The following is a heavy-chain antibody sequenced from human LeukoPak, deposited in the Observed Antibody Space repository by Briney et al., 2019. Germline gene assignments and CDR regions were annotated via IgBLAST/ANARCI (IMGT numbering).Heavy chain of an antibody. Sequence: ASETLSFTCTVSGGSISSSSYYWGWIRQPPGKGLEWIGSIYYSGSTYYNPSLKSRVTIFVDTSKNQFSLKLSSVTAADTAVYYCARHYNGFLGSPKPYDYWGQGTLVTVSS. D-gene: IGHD3-10*01. V-gene: IGHV4-39*01. CDR1: GGSISSSSYY. CDR2: IYYSGST. CDR3: ARHYNGFLGSPKPYDY. J-gene: IGHJ4*02.